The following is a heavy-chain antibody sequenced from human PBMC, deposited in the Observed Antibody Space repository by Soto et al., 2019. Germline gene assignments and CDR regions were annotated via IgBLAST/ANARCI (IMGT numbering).Heavy chain of an antibody. CDR1: GGSISSVGHS. Sequence: SETLSLTCSVSGGSISSVGHSWTWIRQQPGKGLEWIGYIYYSGSTDYNPSLKSRVTISVDRSKNQFSLNLSSVTAADTAIYYCARESGGYDSSTRYGLDVWGQGTTVTVSS. J-gene: IGHJ6*02. D-gene: IGHD6-25*01. CDR2: IYYSGST. V-gene: IGHV4-31*03. CDR3: ARESGGYDSSTRYGLDV.